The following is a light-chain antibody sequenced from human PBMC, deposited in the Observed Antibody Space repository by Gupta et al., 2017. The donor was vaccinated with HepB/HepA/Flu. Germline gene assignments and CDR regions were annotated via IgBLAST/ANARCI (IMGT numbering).Light chain of an antibody. CDR1: QSLLHSSGNHY. V-gene: IGKV2-28*01. CDR3: REALEAPYT. Sequence: DIVMTQSPLSLPVTPGEPASISCRSSQSLLHSSGNHYLDWSLQKLGQSPQLLIYLGSTRASGVPDRCIGSGSGTDFILKISRVKTDDVWVYYCREALEAPYTFGQGTKVEIK. CDR2: LGS. J-gene: IGKJ2*01.